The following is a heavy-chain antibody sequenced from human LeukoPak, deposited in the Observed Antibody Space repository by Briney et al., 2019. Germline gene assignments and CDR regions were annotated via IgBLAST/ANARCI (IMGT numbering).Heavy chain of an antibody. CDR1: GYTFTSYA. D-gene: IGHD3-10*01. Sequence: ASVKVSCKASGYTFTSYAMNWVRQAPGQGLEWMGWINPNSGGTNYAQKFQGRVTMTRDTSISTAYMELSRLRSDDTAVYYCARDLITIIRGFDYWGQGTLVTVSS. J-gene: IGHJ4*02. V-gene: IGHV1-2*02. CDR2: INPNSGGT. CDR3: ARDLITIIRGFDY.